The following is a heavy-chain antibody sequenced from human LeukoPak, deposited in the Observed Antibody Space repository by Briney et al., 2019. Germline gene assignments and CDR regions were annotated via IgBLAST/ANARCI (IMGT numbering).Heavy chain of an antibody. Sequence: PGGSLRLSCAASGFTFSSYCMHWVRQTPGKGLEWVSFIRFDGSNKYYADSVKGRFTISRDNSRNTLYLQMNSLRAEDTAVYYCAKDPRRYSRTGGYFDYWGQGTLVTVSS. CDR3: AKDPRRYSRTGGYFDY. CDR2: IRFDGSNK. CDR1: GFTFSSYC. V-gene: IGHV3-30*02. J-gene: IGHJ4*02. D-gene: IGHD6-13*01.